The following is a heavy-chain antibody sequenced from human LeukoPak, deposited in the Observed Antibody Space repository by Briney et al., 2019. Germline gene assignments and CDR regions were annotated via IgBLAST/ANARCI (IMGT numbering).Heavy chain of an antibody. D-gene: IGHD3-22*01. Sequence: AAVKVSCKASGDTLTRCDVRWVRRAPGQGLDWMEKMNPNSGNTTYAQKFQGRVTMTRNISMSTVYMELSSLRSEDAAVYYCARGMYRRGDYYDSSGSSPSPYWGQGTLVTVSS. J-gene: IGHJ4*02. CDR1: GDTLTRCD. V-gene: IGHV1-8*01. CDR3: ARGMYRRGDYYDSSGSSPSPY. CDR2: MNPNSGNT.